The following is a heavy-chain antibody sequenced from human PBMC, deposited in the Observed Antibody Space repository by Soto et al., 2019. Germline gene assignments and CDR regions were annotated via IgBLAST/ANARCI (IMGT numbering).Heavy chain of an antibody. J-gene: IGHJ4*02. CDR3: ASGTYYYGSGLDY. CDR1: GVSISSYY. V-gene: IGHV4-59*01. CDR2: IYYSGST. Sequence: PSETLSLTCTVSGVSISSYYWSWIRQPPGKGLEWIGHIYYSGSTNYNPSLKSRVTISVDTSKNQFSLKLSSVTAADTAVYYCASGTYYYGSGLDYWGQGTLVTVS. D-gene: IGHD3-10*01.